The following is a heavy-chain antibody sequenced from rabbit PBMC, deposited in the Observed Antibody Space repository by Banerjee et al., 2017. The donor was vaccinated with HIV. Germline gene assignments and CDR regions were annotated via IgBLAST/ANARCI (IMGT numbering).Heavy chain of an antibody. V-gene: IGHV1S45*01. J-gene: IGHJ4*01. Sequence: QEQLVESGGGLVQPEGSLTLTCTASGFSFSSSYYMCWVRQAPGKGLEWIGCIYPDDDNTDYASWVNGRFTISLDNAQNTVFLQMTSLTAADTATYFCARDLAGVIGWNFNLWGPGTLVTVS. CDR2: IYPDDDNT. D-gene: IGHD4-1*01. CDR1: GFSFSSSYY. CDR3: ARDLAGVIGWNFNL.